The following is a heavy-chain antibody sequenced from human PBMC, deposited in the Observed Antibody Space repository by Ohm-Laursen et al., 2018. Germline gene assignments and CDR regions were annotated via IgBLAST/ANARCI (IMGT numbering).Heavy chain of an antibody. V-gene: IGHV3-33*06. CDR2: IWYDGSNK. J-gene: IGHJ6*02. D-gene: IGHD6-19*01. CDR1: GFTFSSYG. CDR3: AKDFSSGWYVYYYYGMDV. Sequence: SLRLSCAASGFTFSSYGMHWVRQAPGKGLEWVAVIWYDGSNKYYADSVKGRFTISRDNSKNTLYLQMNSLRAEDTAVYYCAKDFSSGWYVYYYYGMDVWGQGTTVTVSS.